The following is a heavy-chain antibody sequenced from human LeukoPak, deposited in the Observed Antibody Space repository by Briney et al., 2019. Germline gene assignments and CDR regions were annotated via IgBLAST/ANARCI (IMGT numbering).Heavy chain of an antibody. D-gene: IGHD1-14*01. CDR2: ISGSGGST. CDR3: ARDTYGSVDV. J-gene: IGHJ6*04. V-gene: IGHV3-23*01. CDR1: GFTFSSYA. Sequence: GGSLRLSCAASGFTFSSYAMSWVRQAPGKGLEWVSAISGSGGSTYYADSVKGRFTISRDNSKNTLYLQMNGLRAEDTAVYYCARDTYGSVDVWGKGTTVTVSS.